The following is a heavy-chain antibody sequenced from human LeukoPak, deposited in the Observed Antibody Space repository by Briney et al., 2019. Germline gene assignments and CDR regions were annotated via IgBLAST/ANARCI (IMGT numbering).Heavy chain of an antibody. V-gene: IGHV3-7*01. CDR3: AINDYGDPYYFDY. Sequence: PGGSLRLSCAASGFTFSSYWMSWVRQAPGKGLEWVANIKQDGSEKYYVDSVKGRLTISRDNAKNSLYLQMNSLRAEDTAVYYCAINDYGDPYYFDYWGQGTLVTVSS. D-gene: IGHD4-17*01. CDR1: GFTFSSYW. CDR2: IKQDGSEK. J-gene: IGHJ4*02.